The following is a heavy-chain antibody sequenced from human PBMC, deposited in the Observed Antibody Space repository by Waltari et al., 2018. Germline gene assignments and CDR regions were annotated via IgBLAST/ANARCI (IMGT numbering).Heavy chain of an antibody. CDR3: ASGLGAVAGTLSLDY. V-gene: IGHV1-8*03. CDR1: GYTFTSYD. J-gene: IGHJ4*02. D-gene: IGHD6-19*01. CDR2: MNPNSGKT. Sequence: VQLVQSGAEVKKPGESLKISCKGSGYTFTSYDINWVRQATGQGLEWMGWMNPNSGKTGYAQKFQGRVTITRNTSISTAYMELSSLRSEDTAVYYCASGLGAVAGTLSLDYWGQGTLVTVSS.